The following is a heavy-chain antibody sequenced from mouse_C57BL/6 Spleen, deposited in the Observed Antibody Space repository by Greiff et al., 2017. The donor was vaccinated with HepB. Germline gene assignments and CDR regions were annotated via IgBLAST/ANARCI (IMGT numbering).Heavy chain of an antibody. D-gene: IGHD2-2*01. J-gene: IGHJ4*01. CDR2: ISYDGSN. CDR3: ASGGYGYDPYYYAMDY. Sequence: EVQLQQSGPGLVKPSQSLSLTCSVTGYSITSGYYWNWIRQFPGNKLEWMGYISYDGSNNYNPSLKNRISITRDTSKNQFFLKLNSVTTEDTATYYCASGGYGYDPYYYAMDYWGQGTSVTVSS. CDR1: GYSITSGYY. V-gene: IGHV3-6*01.